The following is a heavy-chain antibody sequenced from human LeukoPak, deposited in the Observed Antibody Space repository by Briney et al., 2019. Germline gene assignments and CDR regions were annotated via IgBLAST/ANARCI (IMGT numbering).Heavy chain of an antibody. CDR1: GGSFSGYY. CDR3: ARGWTIAVAGPPESGASDY. J-gene: IGHJ4*02. CDR2: INHSGST. D-gene: IGHD6-19*01. Sequence: SETLSLTCAVYGGSFSGYYWSWIRQPPGKGLEWIGEINHSGSTNYNPSLKSRVTISVDTSKNQFSLKLSSVTAADTAVYYCARGWTIAVAGPPESGASDYWGQGTLVTVSS. V-gene: IGHV4-34*01.